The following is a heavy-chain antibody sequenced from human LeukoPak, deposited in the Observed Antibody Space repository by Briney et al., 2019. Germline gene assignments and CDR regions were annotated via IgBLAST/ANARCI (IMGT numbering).Heavy chain of an antibody. CDR3: ARGRGTTFDY. Sequence: SETLSLTCAVYGGSFSGYYWSWIRQPPGKGLEWIGEINHSGSTNYNPSLKSRVTISVDTSKNQFSLKLSSVTAADTAVYYCARGRGTTFDYWGQGTLVTVSS. V-gene: IGHV4-34*01. D-gene: IGHD1/OR15-1a*01. CDR2: INHSGST. J-gene: IGHJ4*02. CDR1: GGSFSGYY.